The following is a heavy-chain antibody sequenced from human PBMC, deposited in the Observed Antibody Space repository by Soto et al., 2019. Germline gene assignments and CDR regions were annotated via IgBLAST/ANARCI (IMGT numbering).Heavy chain of an antibody. CDR3: ARVLRPGRAFDY. V-gene: IGHV1-69*01. Sequence: QVQLVQSGAEVRKPGSSVKVSCKASGGSFSSYPFTWVRQAPGQGLEWMGGIIPIFGTANYTQRFQGRVTFTADASTSTAYMDLSSLRSADTAVYYCARVLRPGRAFDYWGQGTLVTVSS. J-gene: IGHJ4*02. CDR2: IIPIFGTA. CDR1: GGSFSSYP. D-gene: IGHD3-10*01.